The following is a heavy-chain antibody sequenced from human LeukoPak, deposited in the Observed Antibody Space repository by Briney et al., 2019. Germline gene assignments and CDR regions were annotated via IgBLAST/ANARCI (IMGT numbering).Heavy chain of an antibody. CDR1: GVSISSSSYY. Sequence: PSETLSLTCSVSGVSISSSSYYWGWIRQPPGKGPEWIATIYDSGTTYYNPSLKSRVTISIDTSKNQFSLKLSSVTAADTAVYYCARHPRSRGYNYGFDAFNIWGQGTMVTVSS. CDR3: ARHPRSRGYNYGFDAFNI. V-gene: IGHV4-39*01. D-gene: IGHD5-18*01. CDR2: IYDSGTT. J-gene: IGHJ3*02.